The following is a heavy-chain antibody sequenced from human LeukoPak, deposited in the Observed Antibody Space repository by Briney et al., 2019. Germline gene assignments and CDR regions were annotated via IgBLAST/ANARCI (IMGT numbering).Heavy chain of an antibody. CDR1: GGSISSSSYY. CDR2: IYYSGST. V-gene: IGHV4-39*01. Sequence: SETLSLTCTVSGGSISSSSYYWGWIRQPPGKGLEWIGSIYYSGSTYYNPSLKSRVTISVDTSKNQFSLKLSSVTAADTAVYYCARQVDTAMVNGDNAFDIWGQGTMVTVSS. J-gene: IGHJ3*02. D-gene: IGHD5-18*01. CDR3: ARQVDTAMVNGDNAFDI.